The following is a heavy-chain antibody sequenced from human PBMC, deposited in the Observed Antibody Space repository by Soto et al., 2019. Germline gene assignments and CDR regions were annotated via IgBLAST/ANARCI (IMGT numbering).Heavy chain of an antibody. J-gene: IGHJ6*02. CDR2: IYTSGST. V-gene: IGHV4-4*07. CDR3: ARDAHITMVRGVTAWYYYYGMDV. D-gene: IGHD3-10*01. CDR1: GGSISSYY. Sequence: PSETLSLTCTVSGGSISSYYWSWIRQPAGKGLEWIGRIYTSGSTNYNPSRKSRVTMSVDTSKNQFSPKLSSVTAADTAVYYCARDAHITMVRGVTAWYYYYGMDVWGQGTTVTVSS.